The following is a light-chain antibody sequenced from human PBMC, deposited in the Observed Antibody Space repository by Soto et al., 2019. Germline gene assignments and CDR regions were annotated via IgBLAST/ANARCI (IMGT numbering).Light chain of an antibody. Sequence: QSALTQPASVSGSPGQSITISCTGTSSDVGGYNFVSWYQQHPGKAPKLMIYDVRNRPSGVSNRFSGSRSGNTASLTISGLQAEDEADYYCSSYTSSSTVLFGGGTKVTVL. CDR2: DVR. V-gene: IGLV2-14*01. J-gene: IGLJ2*01. CDR3: SSYTSSSTVL. CDR1: SSDVGGYNF.